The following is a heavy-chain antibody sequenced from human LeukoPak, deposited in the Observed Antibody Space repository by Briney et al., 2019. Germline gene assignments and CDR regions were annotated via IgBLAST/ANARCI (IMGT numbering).Heavy chain of an antibody. CDR1: GSSISSYY. Sequence: KPSETLSLTCTVSGSSISSYYWSWIRQSPGKGLEWIGYIYYSGNTDYNPSLRNRVTISVDTSNNQFSLNLISMTAADTAVYYCARKSSTTWSFDYWGQGALVTVSS. J-gene: IGHJ4*02. D-gene: IGHD6-13*01. CDR3: ARKSSTTWSFDY. CDR2: IYYSGNT. V-gene: IGHV4-59*08.